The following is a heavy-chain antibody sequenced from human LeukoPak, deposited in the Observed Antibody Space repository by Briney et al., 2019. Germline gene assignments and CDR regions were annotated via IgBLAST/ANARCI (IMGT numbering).Heavy chain of an antibody. V-gene: IGHV4-38-2*02. J-gene: IGHJ4*02. CDR1: AYSINSGYY. D-gene: IGHD4-17*01. Sequence: SETLSLTCTVSAYSINSGYYWGWIRQPPGKGLEWIGSIYHSGSTYYNPSLKSRVTTSVDTSKNQFSLKLSSVTAADTAVYFCAGYHAYGVTTPPLGYWGQGTLVTVSS. CDR3: AGYHAYGVTTPPLGY. CDR2: IYHSGST.